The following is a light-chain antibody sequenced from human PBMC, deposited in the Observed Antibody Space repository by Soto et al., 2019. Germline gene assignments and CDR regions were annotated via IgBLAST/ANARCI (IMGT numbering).Light chain of an antibody. J-gene: IGKJ1*01. V-gene: IGKV3-20*01. CDR1: QGVSGNY. Sequence: EIVLTQSPATRSLSPGARATLSCRASQGVSGNYLAWYQQRPGQAPRLLMYVASTRAPGVPDTFSASGSGTDFTLTISRLEPEDFAVYYCQQYASFPRTFGQGTRVQIK. CDR3: QQYASFPRT. CDR2: VAS.